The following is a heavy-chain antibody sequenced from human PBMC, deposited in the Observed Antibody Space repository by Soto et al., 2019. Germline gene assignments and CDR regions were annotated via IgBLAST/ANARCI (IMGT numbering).Heavy chain of an antibody. V-gene: IGHV4-4*07. Sequence: SETLSLTCPVSGCSIRSYYWSWIRQSAGKGLEWIGRIYIAESTIYNPSLKSRVTMSEDTSKNQFSLKLRSVTAADPAVYFCSRESSFSLFGQSAYYYVMDVWGQGTTVTVSS. J-gene: IGHJ6*02. D-gene: IGHD3-10*02. CDR3: SRESSFSLFGQSAYYYVMDV. CDR1: GCSIRSYY. CDR2: IYIAEST.